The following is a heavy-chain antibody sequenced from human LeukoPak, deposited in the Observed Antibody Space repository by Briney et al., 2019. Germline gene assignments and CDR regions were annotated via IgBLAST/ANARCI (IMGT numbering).Heavy chain of an antibody. D-gene: IGHD4-11*01. CDR2: MYNGGST. CDR3: ARVEKAVTGILDS. V-gene: IGHV4-59*01. J-gene: IGHJ4*02. Sequence: SETLSLTCTVSGDSISKDFWCWIRQSPGKGLEWIGYMYNGGSTIYNPPLKSRVTISTDTSKNQFSLRLDSVTAADTAVYYCARVEKAVTGILDSWGQGTRVTVSS. CDR1: GDSISKDF.